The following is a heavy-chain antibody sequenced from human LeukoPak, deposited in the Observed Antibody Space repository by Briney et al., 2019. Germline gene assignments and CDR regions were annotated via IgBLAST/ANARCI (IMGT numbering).Heavy chain of an antibody. Sequence: SETLSLTCAVSGGSISSNNWWSWVRQPPGKGLEWIGEIYHSGSTNYNPSLKSRVTISVDKSKNQFSLKLSSVTAADTAVYYCARHSYLTGYYMVFDIWGQGTMVTVSS. CDR1: GGSISSNNW. V-gene: IGHV4-4*02. J-gene: IGHJ3*02. D-gene: IGHD3-9*01. CDR3: ARHSYLTGYYMVFDI. CDR2: IYHSGST.